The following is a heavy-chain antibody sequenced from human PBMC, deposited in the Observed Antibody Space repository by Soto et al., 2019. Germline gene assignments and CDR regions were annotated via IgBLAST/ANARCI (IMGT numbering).Heavy chain of an antibody. CDR2: IYHSGST. Sequence: SATLSLTCAVSGGSISSSNWWRRVRQPPGKALQRIGEIYHSGSTNYNPSLKSRVTISVDKSKNQFSLKLSSVTAADTAVYYCARVHLEYSSSSFDYWGQGTLVTVS. D-gene: IGHD6-6*01. CDR1: GGSISSSNW. J-gene: IGHJ4*02. CDR3: ARVHLEYSSSSFDY. V-gene: IGHV4-4*02.